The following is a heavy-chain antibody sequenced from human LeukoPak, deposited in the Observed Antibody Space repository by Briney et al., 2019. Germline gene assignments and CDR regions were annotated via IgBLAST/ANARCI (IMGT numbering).Heavy chain of an antibody. V-gene: IGHV3-53*01. J-gene: IGHJ3*02. CDR2: IYSGGST. CDR3: ATSHGAYAKGAFDI. Sequence: PGGSLRLSCAASGFIVSSNYVSWVRQAPGKGLEWVSVIYSGGSTYHADSVKGRFTISRDKSKNTLYLQMNSLRVEDTAVYYRATSHGAYAKGAFDIRGQGTMVTVSS. D-gene: IGHD4-17*01. CDR1: GFIVSSNY.